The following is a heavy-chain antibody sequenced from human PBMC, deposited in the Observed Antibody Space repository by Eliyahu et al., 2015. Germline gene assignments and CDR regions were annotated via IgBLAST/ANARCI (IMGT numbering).Heavy chain of an antibody. CDR3: ARHPRVDIAVAGMRTNRRNRWFDP. V-gene: IGHV4-34*01. D-gene: IGHD6-19*01. CDR2: INHSGST. Sequence: QVQLQQWGAGLLKPSETLSLTCAVYGGSFSGYYWSWIRQPPGKGLEWIGEINHSGSTNYNPSLKSRVTISVDTSKNQFSLKLSSVTAADTAVYYCARHPRVDIAVAGMRTNRRNRWFDPWGQGTLVTVSS. CDR1: GGSFSGYY. J-gene: IGHJ5*02.